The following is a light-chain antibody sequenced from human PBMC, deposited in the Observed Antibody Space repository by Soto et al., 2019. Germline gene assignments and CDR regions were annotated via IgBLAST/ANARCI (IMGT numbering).Light chain of an antibody. CDR2: KAS. CDR3: QHYNSYSEA. CDR1: QTISSW. J-gene: IGKJ1*01. V-gene: IGKV1-5*03. Sequence: DIQMTQSPSTLSGSLSERVTITCRASQTISSWLAWYQQKPGKAPKLLIYKASTLKSGVPSRFSGSGSGTEFTLTISSLQPDDFATYYCQHYNSYSEAFGQGTKVDIK.